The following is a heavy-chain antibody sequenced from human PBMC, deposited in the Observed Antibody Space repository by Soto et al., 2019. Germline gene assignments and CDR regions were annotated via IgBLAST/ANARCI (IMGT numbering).Heavy chain of an antibody. CDR1: GIPVSSNN. D-gene: IGHD3-10*01. CDR3: ARDGPYYYASRMDV. V-gene: IGHV3-53*04. CDR2: LHSGGDT. Sequence: EVQLVESGGGLVQPGGSLRLSCAASGIPVSSNNMTWVRQAPGKGLEWVSVLHSGGDTYYANSVKVRFTISRHNSTNTLVLQMNSLTPEDTAVYYCARDGPYYYASRMDVWGQGTTVTVSS. J-gene: IGHJ6*02.